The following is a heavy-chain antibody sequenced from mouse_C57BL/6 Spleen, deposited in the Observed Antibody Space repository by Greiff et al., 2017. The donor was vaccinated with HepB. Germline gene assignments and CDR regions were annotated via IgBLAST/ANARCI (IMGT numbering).Heavy chain of an antibody. Sequence: EVKVVESGGDLVKPGGSLKLSCAASGFTFSSYGMSWVRQTPDKRLEWVATISSGGSYTYYPDSVKGRFTISRDNAKNTLYLQMSSLKSEDTAMYYCARQDSTVVAYYFDYWGQGTTLTVSS. CDR2: ISSGGSYT. V-gene: IGHV5-6*01. CDR1: GFTFSSYG. J-gene: IGHJ2*01. D-gene: IGHD1-1*01. CDR3: ARQDSTVVAYYFDY.